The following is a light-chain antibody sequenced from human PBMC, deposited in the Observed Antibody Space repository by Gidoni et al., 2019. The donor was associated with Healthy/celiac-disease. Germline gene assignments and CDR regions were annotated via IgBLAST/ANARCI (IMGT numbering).Light chain of an antibody. CDR1: QGVSSY. CDR3: QQCT. J-gene: IGKJ5*01. Sequence: EIVLTQSPATLSLSPGERATISCRASQGVSSYLAWYQQKPGQAPRLLINDASNRATGIPARFSGSGPETDFTLTISSLEPEDFAVYYCQQCTFXQXTRLEIK. CDR2: DAS. V-gene: IGKV3D-11*01.